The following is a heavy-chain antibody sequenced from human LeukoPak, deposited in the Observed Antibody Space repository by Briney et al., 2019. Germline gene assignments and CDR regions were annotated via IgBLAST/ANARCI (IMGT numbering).Heavy chain of an antibody. J-gene: IGHJ6*02. V-gene: IGHV4-39*07. CDR1: GGSISSSNYY. CDR2: IYYSGST. D-gene: IGHD3-10*01. CDR3: ASLYYYVSGSSYGMDV. Sequence: SETLSLTCTVSGGSISSSNYYWGWIRQPPGKGLEWIGSIYYSGSTYYNPSLRSRVTISVDTSKNQFSLKLSSVTAADTAVYYCASLYYYVSGSSYGMDVWGQGTTVTVSS.